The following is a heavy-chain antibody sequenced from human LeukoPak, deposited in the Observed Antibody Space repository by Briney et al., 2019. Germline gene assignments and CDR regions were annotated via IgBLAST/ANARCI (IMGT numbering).Heavy chain of an antibody. CDR3: ARLLPEYDFWSGYYRVNWFDP. CDR1: GGSFSGYY. D-gene: IGHD3-3*01. J-gene: IGHJ5*02. CDR2: INHSGST. V-gene: IGHV4-34*01. Sequence: SETLSLTCAVYGGSFSGYYWSWIRQPPGKGLEWIGEINHSGSTNYNPSLKSRVTISVDTSKNQFSLKLSSVTAADAAVYYCARLLPEYDFWSGYYRVNWFDPWGQGTLVTVSS.